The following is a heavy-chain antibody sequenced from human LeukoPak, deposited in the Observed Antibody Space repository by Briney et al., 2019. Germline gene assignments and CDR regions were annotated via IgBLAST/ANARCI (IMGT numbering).Heavy chain of an antibody. CDR3: ARVNGSGSYYYYYYMDV. CDR2: INPNSGGT. CDR1: GYTFTGYY. Sequence: ASVKVSCKASGYTFTGYYMHWVRQAPGQGLEWMGWINPNSGGTNYAQKFQGRVTMTRDTSISTAYMELSRLRSDDTAVYYCARVNGSGSYYYYYYMDVWGKGTTVTVSS. V-gene: IGHV1-2*02. D-gene: IGHD3-10*01. J-gene: IGHJ6*03.